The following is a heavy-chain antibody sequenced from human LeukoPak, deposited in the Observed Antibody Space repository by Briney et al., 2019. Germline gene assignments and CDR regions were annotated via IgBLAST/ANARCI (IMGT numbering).Heavy chain of an antibody. CDR1: GGSFSGYY. D-gene: IGHD2-15*01. J-gene: IGHJ4*02. CDR2: INHSGST. Sequence: SETLSLTCAVYGGSFSGYYWSWIRQPPGKGLEWIGEINHSGSTNYNPSLKSRVTISVDTSKNQFSLKLSSVTAADTAAYYCARRPGAVVVAAAEIFDYWGQGTLVTVSS. CDR3: ARRPGAVVVAAAEIFDY. V-gene: IGHV4-34*01.